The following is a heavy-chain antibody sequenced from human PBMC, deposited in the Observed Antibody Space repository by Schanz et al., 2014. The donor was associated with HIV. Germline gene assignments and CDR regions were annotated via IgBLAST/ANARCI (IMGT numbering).Heavy chain of an antibody. J-gene: IGHJ6*02. D-gene: IGHD6-19*01. V-gene: IGHV3-33*06. CDR3: AKEMEQWLVSPRGYFDIDV. Sequence: QVQLVESGGGVVQPGRSLRLSCTASGFTFSSSGMHWVRQAPGKGLEWVAAMWYDESHKGYADSVKGRFTISRDDSKNTLYLQMTSLRAEDTALYYCAKEMEQWLVSPRGYFDIDVWGHGTTVTVSS. CDR2: MWYDESHK. CDR1: GFTFSSSG.